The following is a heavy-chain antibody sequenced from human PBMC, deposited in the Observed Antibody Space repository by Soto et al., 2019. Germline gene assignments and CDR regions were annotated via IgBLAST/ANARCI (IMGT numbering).Heavy chain of an antibody. D-gene: IGHD3-3*01. J-gene: IGHJ6*02. CDR1: GFTFSSYG. CDR2: ISYDGSNK. Sequence: QVQLVESGGGVVQPGRSLRLSCAASGFTFSSYGMHWVRQAPGKGLEWVAVISYDGSNKYYADSVKGRFTISRDNSKNTLYLQMNSLRAEDTAVYYCAKTRPHDYDFRSGYYYGMDVWGQGTTVTVSS. CDR3: AKTRPHDYDFRSGYYYGMDV. V-gene: IGHV3-30*18.